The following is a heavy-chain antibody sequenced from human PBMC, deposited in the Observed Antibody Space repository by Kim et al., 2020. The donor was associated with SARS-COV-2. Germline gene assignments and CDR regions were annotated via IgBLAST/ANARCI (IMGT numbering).Heavy chain of an antibody. V-gene: IGHV1-24*01. CDR1: GYTLTELS. D-gene: IGHD3-22*01. Sequence: ASVKVSCKVSGYTLTELSMHWVRQAPGKGLEWMGGFDPEDGETIYAQKFQGRVTMTEDTSTDTAYMELSSLRPEDTAVYYCATLDISGYYKEYYFDYWGQGTLVTVSS. J-gene: IGHJ4*02. CDR2: FDPEDGET. CDR3: ATLDISGYYKEYYFDY.